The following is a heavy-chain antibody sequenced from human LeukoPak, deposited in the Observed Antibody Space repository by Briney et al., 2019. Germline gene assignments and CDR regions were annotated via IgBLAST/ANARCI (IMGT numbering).Heavy chain of an antibody. D-gene: IGHD3-22*01. CDR1: GYTFTGYY. CDR2: INPNSGGT. CDR3: AVPAYYYDSSGRGPFDY. J-gene: IGHJ4*02. Sequence: ASVKVSCKASGYTFTGYYMHWVRQAPGQGLEWMGWINPNSGGTNYAQKFQGRVTMTRDTSISTAYMELSRLRSDDTAVYYCAVPAYYYDSSGRGPFDYWGQGTLVTVSS. V-gene: IGHV1-2*02.